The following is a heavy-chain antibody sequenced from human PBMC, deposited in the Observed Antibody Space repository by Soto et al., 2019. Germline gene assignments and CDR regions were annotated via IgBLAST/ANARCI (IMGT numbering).Heavy chain of an antibody. V-gene: IGHV4-34*01. J-gene: IGHJ4*02. CDR2: INHSGST. CDR1: GGSFSGYY. D-gene: IGHD5-18*01. CDR3: ARKRGYSYGVDY. Sequence: SETLSLTCTVYGGSFSGYYWSCIRQPPGKGLEWIGEINHSGSTNYNPSLKSRVTISVDTSKNQFSLNLSSVTAADTAVYYCARKRGYSYGVDYWGQGTLVTVSS.